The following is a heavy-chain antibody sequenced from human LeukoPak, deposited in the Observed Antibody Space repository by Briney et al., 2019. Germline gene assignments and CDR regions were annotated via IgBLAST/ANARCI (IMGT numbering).Heavy chain of an antibody. V-gene: IGHV5-51*01. Sequence: GESLKISCNGSGYSFTNYWIGWVRQMPREGLELMGIIYPGDSDTRYSPSFQGQVTISAAKSISTAYLQWSSLKASDTAMYYCARFPAYDSSEFFDYWGQGTLVTVSS. CDR2: IYPGDSDT. CDR3: ARFPAYDSSEFFDY. J-gene: IGHJ4*02. CDR1: GYSFTNYW. D-gene: IGHD3-22*01.